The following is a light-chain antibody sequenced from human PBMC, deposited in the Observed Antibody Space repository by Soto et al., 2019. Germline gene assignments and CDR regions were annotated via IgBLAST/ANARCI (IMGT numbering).Light chain of an antibody. V-gene: IGKV3-11*01. CDR1: QSITTY. CDR2: DAS. J-gene: IGKJ5*01. Sequence: EIVLTQSPATLSLSPGERATLSCRASQSITTYLAWYQQRPGQAPRLLIYDASNRAADIPARFSGSGSGTDFTLTISSLEAEDFAVYYCQHRSSRPLTFGQGTRLEIK. CDR3: QHRSSRPLT.